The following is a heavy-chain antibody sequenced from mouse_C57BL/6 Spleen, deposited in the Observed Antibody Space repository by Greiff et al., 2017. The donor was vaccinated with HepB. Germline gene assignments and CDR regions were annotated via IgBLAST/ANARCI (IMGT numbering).Heavy chain of an antibody. J-gene: IGHJ2*01. Sequence: VQLQQPGAELVKPGASVKLSCKASGYTFTSYWMQWVKQRPGQGLEWIGEIDPSDSYTNYNQKFKGKATLTVDTSSSTAYMQLSSLTSEDSAVYYCARGGTEPYWGQGTTLTVSS. CDR2: IDPSDSYT. CDR3: ARGGTEPY. V-gene: IGHV1-50*01. D-gene: IGHD2-14*01. CDR1: GYTFTSYW.